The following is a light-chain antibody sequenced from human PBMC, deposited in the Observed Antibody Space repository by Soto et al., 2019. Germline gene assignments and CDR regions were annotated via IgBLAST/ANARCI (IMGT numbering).Light chain of an antibody. CDR1: NIGSYS. V-gene: IGLV3-21*04. J-gene: IGLJ2*01. CDR2: DDR. Sequence: SYELTQPPSVSVAPGKTASITCRGNNIGSYSVHWSQQKPGQAPVLVIYDDRVRPSGIPERFSGSNSGNTATLTISRVEAGDEADYYCQVWDGITDHVVFGGGTKLTVL. CDR3: QVWDGITDHVV.